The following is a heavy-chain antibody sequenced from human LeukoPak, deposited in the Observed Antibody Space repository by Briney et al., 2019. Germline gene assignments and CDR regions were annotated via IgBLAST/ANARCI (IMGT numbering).Heavy chain of an antibody. CDR1: GGSISSGGYY. V-gene: IGHV4-31*03. D-gene: IGHD3-22*01. CDR2: IYYSGST. CDR3: ARGKTPYYYDSNGYRYFDY. Sequence: SETLSLTCTVSGGSISSGGYYWSWTRQHPGKGLEWIGYIYYSGSTYYNPSLKSRVTISVDTSKNQFSLKLSSVTAADTAVYYCARGKTPYYYDSNGYRYFDYWGQGTLVTVSS. J-gene: IGHJ4*02.